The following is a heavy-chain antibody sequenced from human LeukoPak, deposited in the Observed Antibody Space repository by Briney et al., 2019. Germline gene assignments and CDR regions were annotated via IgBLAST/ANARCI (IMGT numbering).Heavy chain of an antibody. D-gene: IGHD7-27*01. CDR3: ARIRNWGDRDAFDI. J-gene: IGHJ3*02. V-gene: IGHV1-69*13. CDR1: GGTFSSYA. CDR2: IIPIFGTA. Sequence: ASVKVSCKASGGTFSSYAISWVRQAPGQGLEWMGGIIPIFGTANYAQKFQGRVTITADESTSTAYMELSSLRSDDTAVYYCARIRNWGDRDAFDIWGQGTMVTVSS.